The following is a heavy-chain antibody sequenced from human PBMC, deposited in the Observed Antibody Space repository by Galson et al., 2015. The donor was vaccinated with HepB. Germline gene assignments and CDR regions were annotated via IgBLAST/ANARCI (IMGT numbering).Heavy chain of an antibody. CDR1: GISISGSQYY. V-gene: IGHV4-39*01. CDR3: ARPLVLNGRFTPGVGPFHI. J-gene: IGHJ3*02. D-gene: IGHD2-8*01. CDR2: IYYGGRT. Sequence: ETLSLTCDVSGISISGSQYYWGWIRQSPKKGLEWIGSIYYGGRTYFSPSFQSRVAISVDTSKNQLSLMLSSVTAADTTVYPCARPLVLNGRFTPGVGPFHIWGHGTLVTVSA.